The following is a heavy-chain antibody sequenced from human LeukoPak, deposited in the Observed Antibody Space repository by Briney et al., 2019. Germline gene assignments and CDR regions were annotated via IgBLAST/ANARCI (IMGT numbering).Heavy chain of an antibody. D-gene: IGHD6-19*01. CDR3: AKDGISGWYGNHFDF. CDR2: IRGSGGST. CDR1: GFTFSSYA. V-gene: IGHV3-23*01. Sequence: GGSLRLSCAASGFTFSSYAMNWVRQAPGKGLEWVSSIRGSGGSTYYADSVKGRFTISRDNSKNTLYLQISSLRAEDTAIYYCAKDGISGWYGNHFDFWGQGTLVTGSS. J-gene: IGHJ4*02.